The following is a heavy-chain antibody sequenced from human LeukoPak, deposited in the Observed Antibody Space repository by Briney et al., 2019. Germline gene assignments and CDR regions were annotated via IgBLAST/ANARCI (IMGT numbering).Heavy chain of an antibody. CDR2: INPNSGGT. CDR3: ARGSCSGGSCYDWFDP. Sequence: ASVKVSCKASGYTFTGYYMHWVRQAPGQGLEWMGWINPNSGGTNYAQKFQGRVTMTRDTSISTAYMELSRLRSDDTAVYYCARGSCSGGSCYDWFDPWGQGTLVTVSS. D-gene: IGHD2-15*01. V-gene: IGHV1-2*02. J-gene: IGHJ5*02. CDR1: GYTFTGYY.